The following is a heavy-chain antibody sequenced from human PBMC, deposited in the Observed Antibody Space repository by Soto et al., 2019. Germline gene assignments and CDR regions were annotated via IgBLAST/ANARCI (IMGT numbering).Heavy chain of an antibody. CDR1: GVSISSRGSMSGRSFY. CDR3: ASHRTFWPFDY. V-gene: IGHV4-39*01. Sequence: TSETLSLTCTVSGVSISSRGSMSGRSFYWGWMRQPPGKGLEWIASISYSDGSFYNSSLKSRLTISVDTSKNQFSLSLRSVTAADTAVYYCASHRTFWPFDYWGQGTVVTVSS. D-gene: IGHD2-8*01. CDR2: ISYSDGS. J-gene: IGHJ4*02.